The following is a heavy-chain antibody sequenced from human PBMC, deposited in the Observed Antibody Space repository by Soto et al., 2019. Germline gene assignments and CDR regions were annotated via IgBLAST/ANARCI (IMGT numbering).Heavy chain of an antibody. CDR1: GGSISSYH. Sequence: QVQLQESGPGLVKPSETLSLTCTVSGGSISSYHWGWIRQPPGKGLEWIGYIYYNGFTKYNPSLQRRVTISVDTSRSQFSLNLNSMTAADTAFYYCATSKPWFDPWGQGTLVTVSS. CDR3: ATSKPWFDP. CDR2: IYYNGFT. J-gene: IGHJ5*02. V-gene: IGHV4-59*01. D-gene: IGHD2-2*01.